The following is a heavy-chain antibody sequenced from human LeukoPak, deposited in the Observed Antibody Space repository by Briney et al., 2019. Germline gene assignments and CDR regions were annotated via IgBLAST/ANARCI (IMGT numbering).Heavy chain of an antibody. V-gene: IGHV3-7*01. J-gene: IGHJ6*02. CDR3: AREDAMDYYYYGMDV. D-gene: IGHD2-2*01. CDR2: IKQDGSEK. Sequence: XGSLRLSCAASGFTFSSYWMSWVRQAPGKGLEWVANIKQDGSEKYYVDSVKGRFTISRDNAKNSLYLQMNSLRAEDTAVYYCAREDAMDYYYYGMDVWGQGTTVTVSS. CDR1: GFTFSSYW.